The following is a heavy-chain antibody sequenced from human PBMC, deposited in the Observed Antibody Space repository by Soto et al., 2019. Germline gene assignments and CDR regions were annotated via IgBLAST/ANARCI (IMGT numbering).Heavy chain of an antibody. CDR3: ARHVYSSSRFVDY. V-gene: IGHV4-39*01. J-gene: IGHJ4*02. CDR1: GGSISSSSYY. D-gene: IGHD6-6*01. Sequence: SETLSLTCTVSGGSISSSSYYWGWIRQPPGKGLEWIGSIYYSGSTYYNPSLKSRATISVDTSKNQFSLKLSSVTAADTAVYYCARHVYSSSRFVDYWGQGTLVTVSS. CDR2: IYYSGST.